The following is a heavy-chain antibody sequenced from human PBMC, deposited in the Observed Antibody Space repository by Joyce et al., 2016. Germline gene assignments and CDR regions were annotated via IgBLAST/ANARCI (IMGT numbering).Heavy chain of an antibody. CDR1: GYTFTDYD. D-gene: IGHD2-2*01. CDR2: INLHSGCT. V-gene: IGHV1-2*02. Sequence: QVQLVQSGAEVKKPGASVKVSCKASGYTFTDYDINWVRQAPGQGLGWVGGINLHSGCTEYPPEFQARVPMTGDPSSRTAYMELTGLRSDDTAVYYCARGDLRTSSPLFWYFALWGRGTLVTVSS. J-gene: IGHJ2*01. CDR3: ARGDLRTSSPLFWYFAL.